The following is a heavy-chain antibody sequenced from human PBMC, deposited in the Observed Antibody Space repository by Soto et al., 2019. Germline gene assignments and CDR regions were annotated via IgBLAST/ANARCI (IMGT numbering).Heavy chain of an antibody. CDR2: ISSSSSII. CDR3: ARDSIMVRGIITPKFDY. CDR1: GFTFSSNS. V-gene: IGHV3-48*02. D-gene: IGHD3-10*01. J-gene: IGHJ4*02. Sequence: PGGSLRLSCAASGFTFSSNSMNWVRQAPGKGLEWVSYISSSSSIIYYADSVKGRFTISRDNAKNSLYLQMNSLRDEGTAVYYCARDSIMVRGIITPKFDYWGQGTLVTVSS.